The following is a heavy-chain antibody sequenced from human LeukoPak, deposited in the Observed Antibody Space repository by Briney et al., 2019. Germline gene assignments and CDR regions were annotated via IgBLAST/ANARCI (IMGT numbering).Heavy chain of an antibody. Sequence: PSETLSLICTVSGGSISSGGYYWSWIRQHPGKGLEWIGYIYYSGSTYYNPSLKSRVTISVDTSKNQFSLKLSSVTAADTAVYYCARMGNPATVTADYWGQGTLVTVSS. CDR1: GGSISSGGYY. CDR3: ARMGNPATVTADY. J-gene: IGHJ4*02. V-gene: IGHV4-31*03. CDR2: IYYSGST. D-gene: IGHD4-17*01.